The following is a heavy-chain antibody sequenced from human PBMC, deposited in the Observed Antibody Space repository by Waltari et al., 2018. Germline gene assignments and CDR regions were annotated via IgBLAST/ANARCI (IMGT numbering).Heavy chain of an antibody. CDR1: GFTFSSYA. V-gene: IGHV3-23*01. J-gene: IGHJ6*02. D-gene: IGHD6-13*01. CDR2: ISGSGGST. Sequence: EVQLLESGGGLVQPGGSRRLPCAASGFTFSSYAMSWVRQAPGKGLEWVSAISGSGGSTYYADSVKGRFTISRDNSKNTLYLQMNSLRAEDTAVYYCARVEGSSWSYYYYGMDVWGQGP. CDR3: ARVEGSSWSYYYYGMDV.